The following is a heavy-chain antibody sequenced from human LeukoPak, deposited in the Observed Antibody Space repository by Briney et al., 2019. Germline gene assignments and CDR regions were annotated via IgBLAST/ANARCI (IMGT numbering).Heavy chain of an antibody. J-gene: IGHJ3*02. CDR2: ISGYNGNT. CDR3: ARVYGSGNRRDDAFDI. D-gene: IGHD3-10*01. Sequence: GASVKVSCKASGYTFTTYGISWVRQAPGQGLEWMGWISGYNGNTNYAQKLQGRVTMTTDTSTSTAYMELRSLRSDDTAVYYCARVYGSGNRRDDAFDIWGQGTMVTVSS. CDR1: GYTFTTYG. V-gene: IGHV1-18*01.